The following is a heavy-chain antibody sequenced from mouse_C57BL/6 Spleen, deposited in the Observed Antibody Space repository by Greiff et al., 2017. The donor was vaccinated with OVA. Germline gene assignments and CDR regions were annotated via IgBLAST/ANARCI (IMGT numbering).Heavy chain of an antibody. V-gene: IGHV1-22*01. CDR2: INPNNGGT. Sequence: EVQLQQSGPELVKPGASVKMSCKASGYTFTDYNMHWVKQSHGKSLEWIGYINPNNGGTSYNQKFKGKATLTVNKSSSTAYMELRSLTSEDSAVYYCARSRGGGNYPFAYWGQGTLVTVSA. J-gene: IGHJ3*01. D-gene: IGHD2-1*01. CDR1: GYTFTDYN. CDR3: ARSRGGGNYPFAY.